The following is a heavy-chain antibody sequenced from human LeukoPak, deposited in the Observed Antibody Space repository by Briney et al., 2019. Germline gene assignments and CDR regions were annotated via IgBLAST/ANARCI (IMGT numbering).Heavy chain of an antibody. D-gene: IGHD3-10*01. CDR1: GFTFSSYG. Sequence: GKSLRLSCAASGFTFSSYGMHWVRQAPGKGLEWVAVIWYDGRNKHYADSVKGRFTISRDNARNTLFLQMNSLRAEDTAVYYCVKDRTGTYTLDYWGQGTLVTVSS. CDR3: VKDRTGTYTLDY. J-gene: IGHJ4*02. CDR2: IWYDGRNK. V-gene: IGHV3-33*06.